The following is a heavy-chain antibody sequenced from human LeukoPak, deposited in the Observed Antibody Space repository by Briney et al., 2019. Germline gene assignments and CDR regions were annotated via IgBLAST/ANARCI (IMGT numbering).Heavy chain of an antibody. Sequence: SETLSLTCTVSGDSVSSGHYFWGWIRQPPGKGLEWIGSIYSTGTTYYNPSLKSRVIISIDTSKNQFSLNLSSVTAADTSVYYCARRKDFWSGLVNYWGQGTLVTVSS. CDR3: ARRKDFWSGLVNY. V-gene: IGHV4-39*01. J-gene: IGHJ4*02. CDR1: GDSVSSGHYF. CDR2: IYSTGTT. D-gene: IGHD3-3*01.